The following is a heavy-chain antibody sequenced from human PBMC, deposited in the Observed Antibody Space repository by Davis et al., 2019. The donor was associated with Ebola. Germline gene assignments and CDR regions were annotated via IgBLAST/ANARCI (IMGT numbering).Heavy chain of an antibody. V-gene: IGHV5-51*01. D-gene: IGHD2-2*01. CDR3: ARQRYQLFDDYYYGMDV. J-gene: IGHJ6*02. CDR2: IYPGDSDT. Sequence: GESLKISCKGSGYSFTSYWIGWVRQMPGKGLEWMGIIYPGDSDTRYSPSFQGQVTISADKSISTAYLQWSSLKASDTAMYYCARQRYQLFDDYYYGMDVWGQGTTVTVSS. CDR1: GYSFTSYW.